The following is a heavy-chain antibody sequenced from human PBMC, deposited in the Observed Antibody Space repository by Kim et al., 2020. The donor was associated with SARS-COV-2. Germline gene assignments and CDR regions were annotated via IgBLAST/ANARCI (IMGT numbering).Heavy chain of an antibody. CDR2: INHSGST. D-gene: IGHD2-2*01. V-gene: IGHV4-34*01. Sequence: SETLSLTCAVYGGSFSGYYWSWIRQPPGKGLEWIGEINHSGSTNYNPSLKSRVTISVDTSKNQFSLKLSSVTAADTAVYYCARVLGDVVVPAALGWFDP. J-gene: IGHJ5*02. CDR3: ARVLGDVVVPAALGWFDP. CDR1: GGSFSGYY.